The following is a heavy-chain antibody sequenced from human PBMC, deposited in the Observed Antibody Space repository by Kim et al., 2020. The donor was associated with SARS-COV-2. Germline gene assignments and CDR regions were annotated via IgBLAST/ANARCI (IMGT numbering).Heavy chain of an antibody. D-gene: IGHD5-12*01. CDR1: GLPFDDYA. CDR3: TRARGAGFSGYEYDL. J-gene: IGHJ5*02. V-gene: IGHV3-9*01. Sequence: GGSLRLSCVASGLPFDDYALHWVRQAPGKGLEWVSGINWNSGHIGYADSVKGRFTISRDNAKSSLYLQLDSVRLEDTAFYFCTRARGAGFSGYEYDLWGQGTLVTVSS. CDR2: INWNSGHI.